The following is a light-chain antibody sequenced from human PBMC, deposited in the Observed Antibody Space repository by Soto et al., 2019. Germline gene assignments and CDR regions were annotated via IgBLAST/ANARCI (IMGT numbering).Light chain of an antibody. CDR1: SSDVGGYNY. Sequence: QSALTQPASVSGSPGQSITISCSGTSSDVGGYNYVSWFQQYPGKAPKLLIYDVTNRPSGVSHRFSGSKSGNTASLTISGLQAEHEADYHCSSYTSSTLVVFGGGTKVTVL. V-gene: IGLV2-14*01. CDR2: DVT. CDR3: SSYTSSTLVV. J-gene: IGLJ2*01.